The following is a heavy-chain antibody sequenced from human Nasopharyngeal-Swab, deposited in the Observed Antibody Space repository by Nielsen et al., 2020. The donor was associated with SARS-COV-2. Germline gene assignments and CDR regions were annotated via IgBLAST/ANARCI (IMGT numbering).Heavy chain of an antibody. CDR2: ISGSGSYV. Sequence: GESLKISCAGSGFTFNSYSMIWVRQVPGEGLEWVSSISGSGSYVYYADSMKGRFTISKDSAKNSLYLQMNSLRAEDTAVYFCARIAGRGSIYYYYMDVWGTGTTATVSS. V-gene: IGHV3-21*01. D-gene: IGHD1-26*01. CDR1: GFTFNSYS. CDR3: ARIAGRGSIYYYYMDV. J-gene: IGHJ6*03.